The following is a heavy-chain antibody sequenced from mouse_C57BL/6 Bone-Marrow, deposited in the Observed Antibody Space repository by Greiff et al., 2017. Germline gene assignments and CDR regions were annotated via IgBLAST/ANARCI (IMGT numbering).Heavy chain of an antibody. CDR3: ARGWAAYYFDY. CDR1: GYAFSSSW. V-gene: IGHV1-82*01. Sequence: VQLQQSGPELVKPGASVKISCKASGYAFSSSWMNWVKQRPGKGLEWIGRIYPGDGDTNYNGKFKGKATLTADKSSSTAYMQRSSLTSADSAVYFCARGWAAYYFDYWGQGTTLTVSS. CDR2: IYPGDGDT. D-gene: IGHD1-1*02. J-gene: IGHJ2*01.